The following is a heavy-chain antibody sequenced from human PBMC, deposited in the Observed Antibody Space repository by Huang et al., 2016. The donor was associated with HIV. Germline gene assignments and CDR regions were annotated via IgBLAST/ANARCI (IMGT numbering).Heavy chain of an antibody. J-gene: IGHJ6*02. D-gene: IGHD6-13*01. V-gene: IGHV4-59*01. CDR1: GGSFSSYY. CDR2: IHYSGTT. Sequence: QVQLQESGPGLVKPSETLSLTCTVSGGSFSSYYWRWIRQPPGKGLEWIGYIHYSGTTNYNPSLKSRVTTSVDTSKNQFFLKLSSVTAADTAGYYCARGGPYSRDYYYYGMDVWGQGTTVTVSS. CDR3: ARGGPYSRDYYYYGMDV.